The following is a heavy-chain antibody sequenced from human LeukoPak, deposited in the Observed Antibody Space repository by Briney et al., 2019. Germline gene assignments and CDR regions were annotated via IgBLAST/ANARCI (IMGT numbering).Heavy chain of an antibody. J-gene: IGHJ4*02. Sequence: GGSLRLSCAASGFPFNTFWMTWVRQAPGKGLEWVSYISSSGSTTYYADSVKGRFTISRDNAKNSLYLQMNSLRAEDTAVYYCARDGSSGDCVSYWGQGTLVTVSS. V-gene: IGHV3-48*04. CDR3: ARDGSSGDCVSY. CDR1: GFPFNTFW. CDR2: ISSSGSTT. D-gene: IGHD2-21*02.